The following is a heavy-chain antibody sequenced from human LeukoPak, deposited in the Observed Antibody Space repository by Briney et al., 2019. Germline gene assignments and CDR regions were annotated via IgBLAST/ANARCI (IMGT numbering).Heavy chain of an antibody. D-gene: IGHD3-3*01. CDR1: GFTFSTCA. CDR3: AKDLNTDFWSGYYGYFDY. V-gene: IGHV3-23*01. Sequence: GGSLRLSCAASGFTFSTCAMNWVRQAPGRGLEWVSGISGNGASTYYADSVKGRFTISRDNSKNTRYLQMNSLRAEDTAVYYCAKDLNTDFWSGYYGYFDYWGQGTLVTVSS. CDR2: ISGNGAST. J-gene: IGHJ4*02.